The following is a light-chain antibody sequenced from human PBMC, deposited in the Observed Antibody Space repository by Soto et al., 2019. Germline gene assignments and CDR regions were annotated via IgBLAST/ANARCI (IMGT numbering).Light chain of an antibody. CDR3: CSYTSSSTPWV. Sequence: QSVLTQPASVSGSPGQSITISCTGTSSDVGGYNYVSWYQQHPGKAPKLMIYDVSDWPSGVSNRFSASKSGNTASLTISGLQAEDEADYYCCSYTSSSTPWVFGTGTKVTV. CDR2: DVS. V-gene: IGLV2-14*03. J-gene: IGLJ1*01. CDR1: SSDVGGYNY.